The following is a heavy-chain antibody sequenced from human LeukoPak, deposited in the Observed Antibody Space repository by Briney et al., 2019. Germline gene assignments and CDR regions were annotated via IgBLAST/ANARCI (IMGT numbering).Heavy chain of an antibody. CDR3: TIIAVRPGHYFDD. Sequence: ASVKVSCKASGYTFTSYGISWVRQAPGQGLEWMGWISVYSGNTNYAQKFQGRIALTTDTSRSRAYMELRSLRSDDTAVYYCTIIAVRPGHYFDDWGQGTLVTVSS. CDR1: GYTFTSYG. CDR2: ISVYSGNT. D-gene: IGHD6-6*01. J-gene: IGHJ4*02. V-gene: IGHV1-18*01.